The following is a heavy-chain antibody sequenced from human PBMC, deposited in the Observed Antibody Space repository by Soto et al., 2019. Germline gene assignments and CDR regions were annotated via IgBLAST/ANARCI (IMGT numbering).Heavy chain of an antibody. V-gene: IGHV5-51*01. J-gene: IGHJ4*02. CDR2: IRPGDSDT. D-gene: IGHD5-12*01. CDR3: ARMVPNGYAHFDY. CDR1: GYTFTSYW. Sequence: EVQLVQSGAEVKKPGESLNVSCKVSGYTFTSYWIGWVRQMPGKGLEWMGIIRPGDSDTRYSPSFQGQVTFSVDKSISTAYLQWSSLKASDTAIYYCARMVPNGYAHFDYWGQGTLVTVSS.